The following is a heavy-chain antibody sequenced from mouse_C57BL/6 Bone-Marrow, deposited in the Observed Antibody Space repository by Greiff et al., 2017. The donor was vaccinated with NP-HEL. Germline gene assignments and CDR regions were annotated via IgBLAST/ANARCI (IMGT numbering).Heavy chain of an antibody. J-gene: IGHJ3*01. V-gene: IGHV14-4*01. CDR2: IDPENGDT. Sequence: EVQLQQSGAELVRPGASVKLSCTASGFNIKDDYMHWVKQRPEQGLEWIGWIDPENGDTEYASKFQGKATLTADTSSSTAYLQLSSLTSEDTAVYYGTKVGILLRSFAYWGQGTLVTVSA. D-gene: IGHD1-1*01. CDR3: TKVGILLRSFAY. CDR1: GFNIKDDY.